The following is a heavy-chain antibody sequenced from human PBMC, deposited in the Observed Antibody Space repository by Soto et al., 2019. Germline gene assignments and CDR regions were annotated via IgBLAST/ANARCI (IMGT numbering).Heavy chain of an antibody. CDR1: GGSISSGGYY. Sequence: QVQLQESGPGLVKPSQTLSLTCTVSGGSISSGGYYWSWIRQHPGKGLEWIGYIYYSGSTYYNPSLNSRFTISVDTSKNQFFLKLSSVTAADTAVYYCARVYCSGGSCYEFDYWGHGTLVTVSS. CDR3: ARVYCSGGSCYEFDY. D-gene: IGHD2-15*01. J-gene: IGHJ4*01. CDR2: IYYSGST. V-gene: IGHV4-31*03.